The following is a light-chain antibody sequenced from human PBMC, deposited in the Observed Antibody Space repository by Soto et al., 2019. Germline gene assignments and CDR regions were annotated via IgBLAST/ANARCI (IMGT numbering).Light chain of an antibody. Sequence: QSALTQPASVSGSPGQSITISCTGTSSDVGGYDHVSWYQQHPGKAPKLIIYDVTVRPSGISRRFSGSKSDNTASLAVSGLQPEDEADYYCSSYTNKETLLFGGGTNLTVL. V-gene: IGLV2-14*03. CDR3: SSYTNKETLL. J-gene: IGLJ3*02. CDR2: DVT. CDR1: SSDVGGYDH.